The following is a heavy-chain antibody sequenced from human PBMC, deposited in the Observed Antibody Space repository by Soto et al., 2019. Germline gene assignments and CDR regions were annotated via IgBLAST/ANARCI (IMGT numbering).Heavy chain of an antibody. J-gene: IGHJ4*02. D-gene: IGHD3-22*01. CDR1: GFTFSSYS. CDR2: ISSSSSTI. V-gene: IGHV3-48*02. CDR3: ARDWYYYDSSGFDY. Sequence: GGSLRLSCAASGFTFSSYSMNWVRQAPGKGLEWVSYISSSSSTIYYADSVKGRFTISRDNAKNSLYLQMNSLRDEDTAVYYCARDWYYYDSSGFDYWGQGTLVTVSS.